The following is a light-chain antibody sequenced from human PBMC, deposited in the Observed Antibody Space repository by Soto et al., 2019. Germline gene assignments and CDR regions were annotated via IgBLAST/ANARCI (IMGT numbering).Light chain of an antibody. CDR2: WAS. J-gene: IGKJ4*02. CDR3: QRYYHLPPLT. Sequence: IVTTQSPDSLVVALGERATINCKSSQSVLSTSNNKNYLAWYEQKPGQPPKLLIYWASFREYGVPDRFSGSGSETDFSLTIDRLQAEDAAVYYCQRYYHLPPLTFGGGTKIEI. CDR1: QSVLSTSNNKNY. V-gene: IGKV4-1*01.